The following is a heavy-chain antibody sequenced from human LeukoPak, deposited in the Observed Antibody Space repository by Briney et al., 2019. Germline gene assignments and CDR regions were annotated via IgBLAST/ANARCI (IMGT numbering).Heavy chain of an antibody. V-gene: IGHV3-7*01. CDR3: AREPGELWPLYYYYGMDV. Sequence: PGGSLRLSCSASGFTFSTYWMSWVRQAPGKGLEWVANMRRDGNEIYYLDSVRGRFTISRDNAKNSLYLQMNSLRAEDTAVYYCAREPGELWPLYYYYGMDVWGQGTTVTVSS. CDR2: MRRDGNEI. J-gene: IGHJ6*02. CDR1: GFTFSTYW. D-gene: IGHD5-18*01.